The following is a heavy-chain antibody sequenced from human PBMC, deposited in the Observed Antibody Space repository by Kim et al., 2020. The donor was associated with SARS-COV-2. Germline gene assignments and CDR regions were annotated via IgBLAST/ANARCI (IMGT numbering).Heavy chain of an antibody. D-gene: IGHD3-10*01. J-gene: IGHJ1*01. V-gene: IGHV3-30*18. Sequence: GGSLRLSCAASGFTFSSYGMHWVRQAPGKGLEWVAVISYDGSNKYYADSVKGRFTISRDNSKNTLYLQMNSLRAEDTAVYYCAKGPLWFGELLAPALEYFQHWGQGTLVTVSS. CDR1: GFTFSSYG. CDR3: AKGPLWFGELLAPALEYFQH. CDR2: ISYDGSNK.